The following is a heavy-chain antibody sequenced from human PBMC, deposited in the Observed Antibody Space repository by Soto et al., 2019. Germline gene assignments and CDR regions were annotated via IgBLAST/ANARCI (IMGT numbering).Heavy chain of an antibody. CDR1: GGTFSSYA. Sequence: SVKVSCKASGGTFSSYAISWVRQAPGQGLEWMGGIIPIFGTANYAQKFQGRVTITADESTSTAYMELSSLRSEDTAVYYCARCGTSCPFYYYYYGMDVWGQGTTVTVSS. V-gene: IGHV1-69*13. J-gene: IGHJ6*02. CDR2: IIPIFGTA. D-gene: IGHD2-2*01. CDR3: ARCGTSCPFYYYYYGMDV.